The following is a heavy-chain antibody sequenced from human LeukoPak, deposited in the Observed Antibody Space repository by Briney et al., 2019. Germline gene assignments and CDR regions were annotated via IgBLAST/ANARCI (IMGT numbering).Heavy chain of an antibody. CDR2: INHGGKT. D-gene: IGHD6-19*01. V-gene: IGHV4-34*01. J-gene: IGHJ5*02. CDR3: VRVGSASFWFYP. Sequence: PSETLSLTCAVSGWTPDFYGYYWTWLPQPPGKGLEWISEINHGGKTNYNASLKSRTIISRNTSNNQCTLNLRSVRAGDTAVDYCVRVGSASFWFYPSGQGTLVTVSS. CDR1: GWTPDFYGYY.